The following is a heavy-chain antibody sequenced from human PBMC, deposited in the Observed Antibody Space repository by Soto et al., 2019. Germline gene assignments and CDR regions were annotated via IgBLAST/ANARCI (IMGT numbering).Heavy chain of an antibody. J-gene: IGHJ5*02. CDR1: GYIFSNYG. CDR2: ISGYNGNT. Sequence: GASVKVSCKASGYIFSNYGITWVRQAPGQGLEWMGWISGYNGNTNYAQKLQGRVTMTTDTSSSTAYMELRSLRSDDTAVYYCARDEVPAANWLDPWGQGTLVTVS. D-gene: IGHD2-2*01. CDR3: ARDEVPAANWLDP. V-gene: IGHV1-18*01.